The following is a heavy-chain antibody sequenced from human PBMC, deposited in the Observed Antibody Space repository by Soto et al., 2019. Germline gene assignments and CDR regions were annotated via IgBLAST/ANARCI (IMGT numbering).Heavy chain of an antibody. D-gene: IGHD3-22*01. J-gene: IGHJ1*01. V-gene: IGHV3-48*01. CDR1: GFTFSSYG. Sequence: EVQLVNSGGGLVQPGGSLRLSCVASGFTFSSYGMNWVRQAPGKGLEWVSYISSGPVTTNYADSVKGRFTISRDNAKSSLYLQMNSLRAEDTAVYYCAKDANSGYIPAEYFQHWGQGTLVTVSS. CDR2: ISSGPVTT. CDR3: AKDANSGYIPAEYFQH.